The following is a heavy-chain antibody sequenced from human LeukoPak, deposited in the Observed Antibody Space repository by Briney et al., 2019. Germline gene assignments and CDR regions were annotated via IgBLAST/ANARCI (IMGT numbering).Heavy chain of an antibody. V-gene: IGHV3-9*01. CDR2: ISWNSGNI. CDR3: ASWVGTAQSDSWTGPFDY. J-gene: IGHJ4*02. D-gene: IGHD3/OR15-3a*01. CDR1: GFTFDDYA. Sequence: GGSLRLSCAASGFTFDDYAMHWVRQAPGEGLEWVSGISWNSGNIGYADSVKGQFTISRDNAKNSLYLQMSSLRVEDTAVYYCASWVGTAQSDSWTGPFDYWGQGTLVTVSS.